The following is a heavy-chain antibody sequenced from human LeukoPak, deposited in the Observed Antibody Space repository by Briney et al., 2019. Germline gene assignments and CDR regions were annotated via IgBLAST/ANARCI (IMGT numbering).Heavy chain of an antibody. D-gene: IGHD3-3*01. CDR1: GFTFSSYG. J-gene: IGHJ4*02. V-gene: IGHV3-30*02. Sequence: GGSLRLSCAASGFTFSSYGMHWARQAPGKGLEWVAFIRYDGNNKYYADSVKGRFTISRDNSKDTLYLQMNSLRAEDTAVYYCAKDAVFGVVPYYFDYWGQGTLVTVSS. CDR3: AKDAVFGVVPYYFDY. CDR2: IRYDGNNK.